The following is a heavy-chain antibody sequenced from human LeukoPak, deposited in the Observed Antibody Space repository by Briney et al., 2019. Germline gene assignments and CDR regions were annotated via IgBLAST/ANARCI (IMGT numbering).Heavy chain of an antibody. Sequence: KPSETLSLTCAVYGGSFSGYYWSWIRQPPGKGLEWIGEINHSGSTNYNPSLKSRVTISVDTSKNQFSLKLSSVTAADTAVYYCARVVVDTAMVIVGPPLNWFDPWGQGTLVTVSS. CDR2: INHSGST. J-gene: IGHJ5*02. CDR1: GGSFSGYY. V-gene: IGHV4-34*01. CDR3: ARVVVDTAMVIVGPPLNWFDP. D-gene: IGHD5-18*01.